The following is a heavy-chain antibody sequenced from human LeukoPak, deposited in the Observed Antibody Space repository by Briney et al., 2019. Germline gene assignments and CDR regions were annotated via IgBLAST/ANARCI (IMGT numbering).Heavy chain of an antibody. J-gene: IGHJ4*02. V-gene: IGHV4-59*03. Sequence: PSETLSLTCTVSGGSISSYYWSWIRQPPGKGLEWIGCIYYSGSTNYNPSLKSRVTMSIDTSKNQFSLNLSSATAADTAVYYCTRTGSTGGYWGQGTLVTVSS. CDR2: IYYSGST. CDR3: TRTGSTGGY. D-gene: IGHD1-7*01. CDR1: GGSISSYY.